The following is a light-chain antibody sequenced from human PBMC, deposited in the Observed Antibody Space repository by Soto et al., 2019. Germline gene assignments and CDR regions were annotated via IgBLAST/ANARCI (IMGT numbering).Light chain of an antibody. Sequence: EIVWTQSPGTLSLSPGERATLSCRASQSVSSSYLAWYQQKPGQAPRLLIYGASSRATGIPDRFSGSGSGTDFTLTISRLEPEDFAVYECQHRSKWTLTFGGGTKVDIK. CDR1: QSVSSSY. V-gene: IGKV3D-20*02. CDR3: QHRSKWTLT. CDR2: GAS. J-gene: IGKJ4*01.